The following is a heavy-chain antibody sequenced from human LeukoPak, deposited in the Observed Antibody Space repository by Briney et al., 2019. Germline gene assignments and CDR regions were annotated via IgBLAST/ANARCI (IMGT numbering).Heavy chain of an antibody. CDR3: ARGRGAAAGTGYYYYYMDV. D-gene: IGHD6-13*01. Sequence: GASVKVSCKASGYTFTNYAMIWVRQAPGQGLEWMRWINTNTGHPTYAQGFTGRFVFSLDTSVSTAYLQISSLKAEDTAVYYCARGRGAAAGTGYYYYYMDVWGKGTTVTVSS. J-gene: IGHJ6*03. V-gene: IGHV7-4-1*02. CDR1: GYTFTNYA. CDR2: INTNTGHP.